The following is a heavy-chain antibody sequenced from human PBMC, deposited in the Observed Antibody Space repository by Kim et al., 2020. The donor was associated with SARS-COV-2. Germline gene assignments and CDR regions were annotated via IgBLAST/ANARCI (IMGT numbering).Heavy chain of an antibody. CDR1: GYTFTGYY. J-gene: IGHJ3*02. V-gene: IGHV1-2*02. Sequence: ASVKVSCKASGYTFTGYYMHWVRQAPGQGLEWMGWINPNSGGTNYAQKFQGRVTMTRDTSISTAYMELSRLRSDDTAVYYCARDPNYYDSSIYYYTHDAFDIWGQGTMVTVSS. CDR3: ARDPNYYDSSIYYYTHDAFDI. D-gene: IGHD3-22*01. CDR2: INPNSGGT.